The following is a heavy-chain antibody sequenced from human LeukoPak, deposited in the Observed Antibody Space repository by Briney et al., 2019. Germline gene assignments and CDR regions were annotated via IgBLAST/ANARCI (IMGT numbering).Heavy chain of an antibody. J-gene: IGHJ4*02. CDR3: ARGRYSGSYYVDY. V-gene: IGHV1-2*02. CDR1: GYTFTGYY. CDR2: INPNSGGT. Sequence: ASVKVSCKASGYTFTGYYMHWVRQAPGQGLEWMGWINPNSGGTNYAQKFQGRVTMTRDMSISTAYMELSRLRSDDTAVYYCARGRYSGSYYVDYWGQGTLVTVSS. D-gene: IGHD1-26*01.